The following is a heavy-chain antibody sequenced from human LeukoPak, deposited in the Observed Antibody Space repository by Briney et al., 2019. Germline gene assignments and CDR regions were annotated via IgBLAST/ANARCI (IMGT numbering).Heavy chain of an antibody. Sequence: ASVKVSCKASGYTFTSYGISWVRQAPGQGLEWMGWISAYNGNTNYAQKLQGRVTMTTDTSTSTAYMELRSLRSDDTAVYYCARSDRRHYDILTGPDYWGQGTLVTVSS. V-gene: IGHV1-18*01. CDR3: ARSDRRHYDILTGPDY. J-gene: IGHJ4*02. CDR1: GYTFTSYG. CDR2: ISAYNGNT. D-gene: IGHD3-9*01.